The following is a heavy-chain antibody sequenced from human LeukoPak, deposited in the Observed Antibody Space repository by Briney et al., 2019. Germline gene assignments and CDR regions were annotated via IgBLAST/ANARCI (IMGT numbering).Heavy chain of an antibody. V-gene: IGHV3-48*01. J-gene: IGHJ4*02. CDR3: AKARSGSYSTTPFDY. D-gene: IGHD1-26*01. CDR2: ISSSSSTI. Sequence: GGSLRLSCAASGFTFSSYSMNWVRQAPGKGLEWVSYISSSSSTIYYADSVKGRFTISRDNAKNSLYLQMNSLRAEDTAVYYCAKARSGSYSTTPFDYWGQGTLVTVSS. CDR1: GFTFSSYS.